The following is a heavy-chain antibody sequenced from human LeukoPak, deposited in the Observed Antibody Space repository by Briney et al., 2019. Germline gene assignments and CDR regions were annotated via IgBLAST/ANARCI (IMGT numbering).Heavy chain of an antibody. CDR3: ARARPYYYDTDELDY. CDR1: GFYFTTYA. CDR2: IRGGGET. Sequence: GGSLRLSCAASGFYFTTYAMSWVRQAPGRGPEWVSSIRGGGETFYADSVKGRFTLSRDASRNTVYLQMNNLRAEDTAVYYCARARPYYYDTDELDYWGQGTLVTVSS. J-gene: IGHJ4*02. D-gene: IGHD3-22*01. V-gene: IGHV3-23*01.